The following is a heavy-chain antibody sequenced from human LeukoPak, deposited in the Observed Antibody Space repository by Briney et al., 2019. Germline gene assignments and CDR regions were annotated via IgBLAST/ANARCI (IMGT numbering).Heavy chain of an antibody. CDR1: GGTFSSYA. CDR2: IIPIFGTA. CDR3: AGSSYCSGGSCYYYYYYMDV. V-gene: IGHV1-69*06. D-gene: IGHD2-15*01. Sequence: SVKVSCKASGGTFSSYAISWVRQAPGQGLEWMGGIIPIFGTANYAQKFQGRVTITADKSTSTAYMELSSLRSEDTAVYYCAGSSYCSGGSCYYYYYYMDVWGKGTTVTVSS. J-gene: IGHJ6*03.